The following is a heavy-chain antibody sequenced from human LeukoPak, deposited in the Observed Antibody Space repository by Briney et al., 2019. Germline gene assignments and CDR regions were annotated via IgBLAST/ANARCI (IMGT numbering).Heavy chain of an antibody. CDR3: ARGPGTALVRGGLY. J-gene: IGHJ4*02. Sequence: TLSLTCTVSGGSISSGGYYWSWIRQHPGKGLEWIGYIYYSGNTYYNPSLKSRVTISVDMSKNQFSLKLSSVTAADTAVYYCARGPGTALVRGGLYWGQGTLVTVSS. V-gene: IGHV4-31*03. CDR1: GGSISSGGYY. D-gene: IGHD5-18*01. CDR2: IYYSGNT.